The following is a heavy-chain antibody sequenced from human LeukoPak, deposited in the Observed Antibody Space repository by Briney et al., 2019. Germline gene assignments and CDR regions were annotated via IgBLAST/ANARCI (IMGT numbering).Heavy chain of an antibody. J-gene: IGHJ6*03. CDR3: AREQQLDYYYMDV. Sequence: GESLKISCAASGFTFSSYSMNWVRQAPGKGLEWVSSISSSSSYIYYADSVKGRFTISRDNAKNSLYLQMNSLRAEDTAVYYCAREQQLDYYYMDVWGKGTTVTVSS. D-gene: IGHD6-6*01. CDR1: GFTFSSYS. V-gene: IGHV3-21*01. CDR2: ISSSSSYI.